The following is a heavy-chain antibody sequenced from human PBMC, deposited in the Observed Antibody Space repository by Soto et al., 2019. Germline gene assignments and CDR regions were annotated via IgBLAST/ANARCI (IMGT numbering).Heavy chain of an antibody. Sequence: EVQLVESGGGLVQPGGSLRLSCAASGFTFSDHYMDWVRQAPGKGLEWVGRSRNKANSYTTEYAASVKGRFTISRDDSKNSLYLQMSSLKTEDTAVYFCSIDQSGRQNYFSYYMDVWGKGTTVTVSS. CDR1: GFTFSDHY. CDR2: SRNKANSYTT. CDR3: SIDQSGRQNYFSYYMDV. J-gene: IGHJ6*03. D-gene: IGHD3-10*01. V-gene: IGHV3-72*01.